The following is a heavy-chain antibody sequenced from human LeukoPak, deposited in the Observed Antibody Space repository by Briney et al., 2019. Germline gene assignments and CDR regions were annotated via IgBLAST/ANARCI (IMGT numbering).Heavy chain of an antibody. CDR1: GFTFSGSA. V-gene: IGHV3-73*01. J-gene: IGHJ4*02. CDR2: IRSKANSYAT. D-gene: IGHD2-2*01. Sequence: PGGSLRLSCAASGFTFSGSAMHRVRQASGKGLEWVGRIRSKANSYATAYVASVKGRFTISRDDSKNTAYLQMNSLKTEDTAVYYCAMAAREVVPAASDYWGQGTLVTVSS. CDR3: AMAAREVVPAASDY.